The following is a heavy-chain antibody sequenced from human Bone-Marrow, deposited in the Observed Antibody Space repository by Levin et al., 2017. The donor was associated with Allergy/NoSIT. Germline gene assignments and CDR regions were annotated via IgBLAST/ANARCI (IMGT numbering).Heavy chain of an antibody. D-gene: IGHD6-13*01. V-gene: IGHV5-51*01. CDR2: IYPGDSDT. Sequence: GESLKISCKGSGYSFTTYWIAWVRQMPGKGLEWMGTIYPGDSDTRYSPSFRGQVTISVDKSIRTAYLQWSSLKASDTAMYYCARQAEHTSSWYRYKWFDSWGQGTLVTVSS. CDR1: GYSFTTYW. CDR3: ARQAEHTSSWYRYKWFDS. J-gene: IGHJ5*01.